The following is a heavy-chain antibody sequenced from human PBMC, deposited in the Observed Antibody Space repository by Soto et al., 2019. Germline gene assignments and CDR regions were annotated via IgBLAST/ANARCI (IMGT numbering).Heavy chain of an antibody. CDR3: ARVREILTGYFAFDY. Sequence: SVKVSCKASGGTFSSYAISWVRQAPGQGLEWMGGIIPIFGTANYAQKFQGRVTITADESTSTAYMELSSLRSEDTAVYYCARVREILTGYFAFDYWGQGTLVTVSS. J-gene: IGHJ4*02. D-gene: IGHD3-9*01. CDR2: IIPIFGTA. CDR1: GGTFSSYA. V-gene: IGHV1-69*13.